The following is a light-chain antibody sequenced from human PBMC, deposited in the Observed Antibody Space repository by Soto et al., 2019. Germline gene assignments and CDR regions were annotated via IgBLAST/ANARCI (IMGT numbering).Light chain of an antibody. J-gene: IGLJ1*01. V-gene: IGLV1-40*01. CDR3: QSYDSSLSGYV. CDR2: ANS. CDR1: SSNIGAGYD. Sequence: QAVVTQPPSVSGAPGQKMTISCTGSSSNIGAGYDVHWYQQLPGTAPKLLINANSNRPSGVPDRFSGSKSGTSASLAITGLQAEDEADYYCQSYDSSLSGYVFGSGTKLTVL.